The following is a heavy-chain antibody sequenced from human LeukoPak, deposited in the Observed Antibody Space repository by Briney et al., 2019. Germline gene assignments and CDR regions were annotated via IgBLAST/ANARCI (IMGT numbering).Heavy chain of an antibody. CDR3: ATHCGGDCYWMANPYYYYYYMDV. CDR1: GYTFTGYY. Sequence: GASVKVSCKASGYTFTGYYMHWVRQAPGQGLEWMGWINPNSGGTNYAQKFQGRVTMTRDTSISTAYMELSRLRSDDTAVYYCATHCGGDCYWMANPYYYYYYMDVWGKGTTVTISS. V-gene: IGHV1-2*02. CDR2: INPNSGGT. J-gene: IGHJ6*03. D-gene: IGHD2-21*02.